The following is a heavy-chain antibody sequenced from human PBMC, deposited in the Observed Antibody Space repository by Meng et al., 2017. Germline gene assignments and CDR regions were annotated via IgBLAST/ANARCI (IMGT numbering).Heavy chain of an antibody. V-gene: IGHV1-24*01. J-gene: IGHJ4*02. Sequence: ASAKVSCKVSGYTLTELSMHWVRQAPGKGLEWMGGFDPADGETIYAQKFQGRVTMTRDTSISTAYMELSRLRSDDTAVYYCARERISSGWYRRDGPEIDYWGQGTLVTVSS. CDR3: ARERISSGWYRRDGPEIDY. D-gene: IGHD6-19*01. CDR1: GYTLTELS. CDR2: FDPADGET.